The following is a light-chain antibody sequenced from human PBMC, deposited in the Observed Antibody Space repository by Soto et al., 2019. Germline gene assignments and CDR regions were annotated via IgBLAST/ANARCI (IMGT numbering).Light chain of an antibody. V-gene: IGKV3-11*01. Sequence: EIVLTQSPSTLSLSPGERATLSCTASQSVDKYLAWYQQKPGQAPRLLISDASNRATGIPARFSGSGSGTDFTLTISSLEPEDFALYYCQQRSGWPLTCGGGTRVEI. CDR2: DAS. J-gene: IGKJ4*01. CDR1: QSVDKY. CDR3: QQRSGWPLT.